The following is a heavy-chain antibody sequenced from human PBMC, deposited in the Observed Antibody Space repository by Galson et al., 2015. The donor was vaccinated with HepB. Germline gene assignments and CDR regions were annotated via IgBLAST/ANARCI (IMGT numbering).Heavy chain of an antibody. Sequence: SLRLSCAASGFTFSSYSMNWVRQAPGKGLEWVPSISSSSSYIYYADSVKGRFTISRDNAKNSLYLQMNSLRAEDTAVYYCARETNDFWSGYYKYMDVWGKGTTVTVSS. J-gene: IGHJ6*03. CDR2: ISSSSSYI. CDR1: GFTFSSYS. CDR3: ARETNDFWSGYYKYMDV. V-gene: IGHV3-21*01. D-gene: IGHD3-3*01.